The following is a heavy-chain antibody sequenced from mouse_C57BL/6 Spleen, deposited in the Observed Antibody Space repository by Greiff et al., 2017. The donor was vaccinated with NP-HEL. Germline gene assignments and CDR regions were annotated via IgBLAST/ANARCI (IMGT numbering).Heavy chain of an antibody. CDR3: ARGDGKEYYFDY. Sequence: EVKLMESGPGLVKPSQSLSLTCSVTGYSITSGYYWNWIRQFPGNKLEWMGYISYDGSNNYNPSLKNRISITRDTSKNQFFLKLNSVTTEDTATYYCARGDGKEYYFDYWGQGTTLTVSS. J-gene: IGHJ2*01. CDR1: GYSITSGYY. CDR2: ISYDGSN. D-gene: IGHD2-1*01. V-gene: IGHV3-6*01.